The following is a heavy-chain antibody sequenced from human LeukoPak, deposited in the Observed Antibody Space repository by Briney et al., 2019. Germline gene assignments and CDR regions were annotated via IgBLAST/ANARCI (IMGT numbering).Heavy chain of an antibody. Sequence: GASVKVSCKASGYTFTGYYIHWVRQAPGQGLEWMGWINPNSGGTNYAQKFQGRVTMTGDTSISTTYMEVTRLRSDDTAIYYCARDFFSEVTYHGEIAYFDQWGPGTLVSVSS. CDR2: INPNSGGT. CDR1: GYTFTGYY. CDR3: ARDFFSEVTYHGEIAYFDQ. J-gene: IGHJ4*02. D-gene: IGHD1-14*01. V-gene: IGHV1-2*02.